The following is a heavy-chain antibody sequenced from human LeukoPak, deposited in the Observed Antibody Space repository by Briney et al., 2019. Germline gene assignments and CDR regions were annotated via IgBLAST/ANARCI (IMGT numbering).Heavy chain of an antibody. D-gene: IGHD3/OR15-3a*01. CDR2: MNPHSGNT. CDR1: GYTFTSYD. Sequence: ASVKVSCKASGYTFTSYDINWVRQATGQRLEWMGWMNPHSGNTGYAQKFQGRVTMTKNTSITTAYMELSSLRSEDTAVYYCARALSWTTESYYYMDVWGKGTTVTVSS. J-gene: IGHJ6*03. CDR3: ARALSWTTESYYYMDV. V-gene: IGHV1-8*01.